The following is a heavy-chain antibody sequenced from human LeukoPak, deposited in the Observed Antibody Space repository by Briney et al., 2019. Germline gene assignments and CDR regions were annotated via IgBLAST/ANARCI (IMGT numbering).Heavy chain of an antibody. CDR2: INHSGST. V-gene: IGHV4-34*01. J-gene: IGHJ5*02. Sequence: SETLSLTCAVYGGSFSGYYWSWIRQPPGKGPEWIGEINHSGSTNYNPSLKSRVTISVDTSKNQFSLKLSSVTAADTAVYYCARGLGNYVRSHNWFDPWGQGTLVTVSS. CDR3: ARGLGNYVRSHNWFDP. CDR1: GGSFSGYY. D-gene: IGHD3-10*02.